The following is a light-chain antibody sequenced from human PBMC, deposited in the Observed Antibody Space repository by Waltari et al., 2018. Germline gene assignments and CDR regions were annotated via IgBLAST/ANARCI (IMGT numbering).Light chain of an antibody. J-gene: IGKJ2*01. Sequence: DIVMTQSPDSLSVSLGERATINCKSGQSLLYSSNNKNYLAWYQQKPGQPPRLLIYWASTRESGVPDRFSGSGSGTDFTLTISSLQAEDVAVYYCQQYYSTPRTFGQGTKLEIK. CDR1: QSLLYSSNNKNY. CDR2: WAS. V-gene: IGKV4-1*01. CDR3: QQYYSTPRT.